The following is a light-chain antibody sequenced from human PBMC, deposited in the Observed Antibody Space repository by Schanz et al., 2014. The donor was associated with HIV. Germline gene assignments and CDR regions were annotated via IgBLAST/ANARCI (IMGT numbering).Light chain of an antibody. V-gene: IGKV3-20*01. Sequence: EIVLTQSPGSLSLSPGGRATLSCGASQRLSSSYLAWYQQKRDQPPRLVIYATSTRAAGIPDRFSGTGSGTDFTLTISSLEPEDFAVYYCQQYNNWPLTFGGGTKVEIK. J-gene: IGKJ4*01. CDR2: ATS. CDR1: QRLSSSY. CDR3: QQYNNWPLT.